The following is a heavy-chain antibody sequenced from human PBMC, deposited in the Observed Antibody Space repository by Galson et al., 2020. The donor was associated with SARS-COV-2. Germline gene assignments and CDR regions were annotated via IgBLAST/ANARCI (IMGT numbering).Heavy chain of an antibody. CDR2: IWYDGSNK. J-gene: IGHJ4*02. D-gene: IGHD6-19*01. CDR3: ARDLLKYSSGWLICDY. V-gene: IGHV3-33*01. CDR1: GFTFSSYV. Sequence: GESLKISCAASGFTFSSYVMHWVRQAPGKGLEWVAVIWYDGSNKYYADSAKGRFTISRDNSKNTLYLQMNSLRAEDTAVYYCARDLLKYSSGWLICDYWGQGALVTVSS.